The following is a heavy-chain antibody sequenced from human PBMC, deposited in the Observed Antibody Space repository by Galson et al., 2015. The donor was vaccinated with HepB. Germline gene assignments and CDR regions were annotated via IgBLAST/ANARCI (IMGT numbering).Heavy chain of an antibody. V-gene: IGHV1-18*01. Sequence: SVKVSCKASGYTFLNYGISWVRQAPGQGLEWLGWISGDTVNTNFPQKYQDRINMTTDTSTNTVYLDLRSLTSDDTAVYYCARAGRGSGRSLYYYAMDVWGQGTAVTVSS. CDR1: GYTFLNYG. J-gene: IGHJ6*02. CDR3: ARAGRGSGRSLYYYAMDV. CDR2: ISGDTVNT. D-gene: IGHD6-19*01.